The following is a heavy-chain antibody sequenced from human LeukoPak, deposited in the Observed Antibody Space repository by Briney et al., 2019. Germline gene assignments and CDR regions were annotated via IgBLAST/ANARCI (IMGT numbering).Heavy chain of an antibody. CDR3: ARVNRGWELLRSTGDYYYYYYMDV. D-gene: IGHD1-26*01. CDR1: GYTFTSYD. J-gene: IGHJ6*03. Sequence: ASVKVSCKASGYTFTSYDINWVRQATGQGLEWMGWMNPNSGNTGYAQKFQGRVTMTRNTSISTPYMELSSLRSEDTAVYYCARVNRGWELLRSTGDYYYYYYMDVWGKGTTVTVSS. V-gene: IGHV1-8*01. CDR2: MNPNSGNT.